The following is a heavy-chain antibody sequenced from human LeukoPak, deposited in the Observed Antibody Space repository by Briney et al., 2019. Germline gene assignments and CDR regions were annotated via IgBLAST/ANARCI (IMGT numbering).Heavy chain of an antibody. D-gene: IGHD3-3*01. Sequence: GGSLRLSCAASGFTFSSYAMSWVRQAPGKGLKWVSAISGSGGSTYYADSVKGRFTISRDNSKNTLYLQMSSLRAEDTAVYYCAKGTYYDFWSGYFPTPYYFDYWGQGTLVTVSS. CDR2: ISGSGGST. V-gene: IGHV3-23*01. CDR1: GFTFSSYA. CDR3: AKGTYYDFWSGYFPTPYYFDY. J-gene: IGHJ4*02.